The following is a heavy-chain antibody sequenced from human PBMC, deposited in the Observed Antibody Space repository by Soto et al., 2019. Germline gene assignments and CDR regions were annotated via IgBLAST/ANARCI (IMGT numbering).Heavy chain of an antibody. Sequence: PGESLKISCKGSGYSFTSYWIGWVRQMPGKGLGWMGIIYPGDSDTRYSPSFQGQVTISADKSISTAYLQWSSLKASDTAMYYCARRYYGSGSYSYYFDYWGQGTLVTVSS. J-gene: IGHJ4*02. CDR1: GYSFTSYW. CDR3: ARRYYGSGSYSYYFDY. D-gene: IGHD3-10*01. CDR2: IYPGDSDT. V-gene: IGHV5-51*01.